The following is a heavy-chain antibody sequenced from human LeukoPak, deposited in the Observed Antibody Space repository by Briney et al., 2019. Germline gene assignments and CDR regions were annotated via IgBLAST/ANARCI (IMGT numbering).Heavy chain of an antibody. CDR1: GYTLTELS. CDR2: FDPEDGET. D-gene: IGHD6-13*01. Sequence: GASVKVSCKVSGYTLTELSMRWARQAPGKGLEWMGGFDPEDGETIYAQKFQGRVTMTEDTSTDTAYMELSSLRSEDTAVYYCAYSSSWYKNWFDPWGQGTLVTVSS. CDR3: AYSSSWYKNWFDP. V-gene: IGHV1-24*01. J-gene: IGHJ5*02.